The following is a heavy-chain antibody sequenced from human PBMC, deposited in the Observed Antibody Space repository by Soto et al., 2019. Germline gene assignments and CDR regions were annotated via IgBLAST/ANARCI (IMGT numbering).Heavy chain of an antibody. V-gene: IGHV3-48*02. CDR2: ISSSSSTI. CDR1: GFAFSGYS. Sequence: EVQLVESGGGLVQPGGSLRLSCAASGFAFSGYSMKWVRQAPGKGLEWISYISSSSSTIYYSDSVKGRFTISRDNADNSLYLQLNSLRDEDTAVYYCARVIRIVGTYCLDYWGQGTLLTVST. J-gene: IGHJ4*02. D-gene: IGHD1-26*01. CDR3: ARVIRIVGTYCLDY.